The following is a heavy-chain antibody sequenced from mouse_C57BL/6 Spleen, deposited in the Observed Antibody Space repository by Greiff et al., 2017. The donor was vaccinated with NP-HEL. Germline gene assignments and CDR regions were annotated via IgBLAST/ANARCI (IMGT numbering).Heavy chain of an antibody. CDR3: TDYGSSRDYAMDY. V-gene: IGHV6-3*01. CDR1: GFTFSYYW. Sequence: EVKVEESEGGLVQPGGSMKLSCVASGFTFSYYWMNWVRQSPEKGLEWVAQIRLKSDNYATNYAESVKGRFTISRDDSKSSVYLQMNNLRAEDTGIYYCTDYGSSRDYAMDYWGQGTSVTVSS. J-gene: IGHJ4*01. CDR2: IRLKSDNYAT. D-gene: IGHD1-1*01.